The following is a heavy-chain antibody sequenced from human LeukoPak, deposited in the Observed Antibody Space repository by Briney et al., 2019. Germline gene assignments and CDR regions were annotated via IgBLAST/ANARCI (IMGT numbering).Heavy chain of an antibody. CDR2: INPISGGT. Sequence: GASVKVSCKASGYSFTDYFVHWVRQAPGHGLEWMGWINPISGGTNYAQNFQGRVTMTTDTSISTAYMGLSRLRSDDTAAYSCARGRGGGYFDFWGQETLVTVSS. CDR3: ARGRGGGYFDF. V-gene: IGHV1-2*02. J-gene: IGHJ4*02. CDR1: GYSFTDYF. D-gene: IGHD2-15*01.